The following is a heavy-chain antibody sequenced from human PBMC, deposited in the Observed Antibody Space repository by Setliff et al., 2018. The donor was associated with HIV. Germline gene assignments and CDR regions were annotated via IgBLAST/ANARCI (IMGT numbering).Heavy chain of an antibody. Sequence: ASVKVSCKASGETFSSYAINWVRQAPGQGLEWMGVIIPIFATPNYAQTFQGRLTITADQSTTTAYMKLSGLTSKGTAVYFCAHMATQWDGFDIWGQGTMVTVSS. V-gene: IGHV1-69*13. D-gene: IGHD2-8*01. CDR3: AHMATQWDGFDI. CDR2: IIPIFATP. J-gene: IGHJ3*02. CDR1: GETFSSYA.